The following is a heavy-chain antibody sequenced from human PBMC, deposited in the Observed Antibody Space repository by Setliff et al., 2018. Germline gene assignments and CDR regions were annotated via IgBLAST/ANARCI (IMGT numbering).Heavy chain of an antibody. Sequence: SVKVSCKASGYTFRSYGINWVRQAPGQGLEWVGGIIPILGVPNYAQKFRGRVATTTDESTGTAYMELSSLSSDDTAVYYCAADLPDYGAYDFDYWGQGALVTVSS. D-gene: IGHD4-17*01. V-gene: IGHV1-69*10. J-gene: IGHJ4*02. CDR3: AADLPDYGAYDFDY. CDR2: IIPILGVP. CDR1: GYTFRSYG.